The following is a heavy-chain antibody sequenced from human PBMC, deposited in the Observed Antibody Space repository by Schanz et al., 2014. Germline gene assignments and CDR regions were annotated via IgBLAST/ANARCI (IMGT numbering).Heavy chain of an antibody. V-gene: IGHV1-18*01. Sequence: QVHLVQSGAEVKKPGSSMKVSCKASGYTFTSYGINWVRQAPGQGLEWMGWISAYNGNTNYAQKLQGRVTMATDTATSTAYMELRSLRSDDTAVYYCARGGYSSGWYDRDIAHFDYWGQGTLVTVSS. J-gene: IGHJ4*02. CDR3: ARGGYSSGWYDRDIAHFDY. CDR2: ISAYNGNT. CDR1: GYTFTSYG. D-gene: IGHD6-19*01.